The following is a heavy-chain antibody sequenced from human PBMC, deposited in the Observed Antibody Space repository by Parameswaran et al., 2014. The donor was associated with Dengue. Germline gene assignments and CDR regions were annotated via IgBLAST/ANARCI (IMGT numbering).Heavy chain of an antibody. Sequence: SWVRQAPGQGLEWMGWISAYNGNTNYAQKLQGRVTMTTDTSTSTAYMELRSLRSDDTAVYYCARDPRYLLEEFGLGLYGMDVWGQGTTVTVSS. CDR2: ISAYNGNT. D-gene: IGHD3-9*01. V-gene: IGHV1-18*01. J-gene: IGHJ6*02. CDR3: ARDPRYLLEEFGLGLYGMDV.